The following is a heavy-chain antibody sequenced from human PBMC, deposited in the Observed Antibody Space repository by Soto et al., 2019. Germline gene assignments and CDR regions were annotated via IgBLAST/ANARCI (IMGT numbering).Heavy chain of an antibody. CDR2: INAGNGDT. Sequence: QVQLVQSGAEVKKPGASVKVSCKASGYTIISYAMHWVRQAPGHSLEWMGWINAGNGDTRYSQTFQGRVSFTRDTSASTAYMELSSLTSEDTVIYYCAAGGGGSRYWGQGTLVTVSS. V-gene: IGHV1-3*01. CDR3: AAGGGGSRY. CDR1: GYTIISYA. D-gene: IGHD2-15*01. J-gene: IGHJ4*02.